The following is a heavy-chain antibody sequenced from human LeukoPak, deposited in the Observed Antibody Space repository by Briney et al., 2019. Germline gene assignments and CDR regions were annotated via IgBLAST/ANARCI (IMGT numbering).Heavy chain of an antibody. J-gene: IGHJ4*02. D-gene: IGHD1-26*01. CDR1: GFTFTSYA. V-gene: IGHV3-23*01. Sequence: TGGSLRLSCAASGFTFTSYAMSWVRQAPGKGLEWVSAISGSGGSTYYADSVKGRFTISRDNSKNTLYLQMNSLRAKDTAVYYCAKAPGLTEHYFDYWGQGTLVTVSS. CDR3: AKAPGLTEHYFDY. CDR2: ISGSGGST.